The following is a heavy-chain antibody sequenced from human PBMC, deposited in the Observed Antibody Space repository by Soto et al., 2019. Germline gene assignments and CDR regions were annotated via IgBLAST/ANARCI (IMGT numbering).Heavy chain of an antibody. CDR1: GGTFSSYT. D-gene: IGHD2-21*02. Sequence: QVRLVQSGAEVKKSGSSVKVSCMASGGTFSSYTVNWLRQAPGRGLEWMGRVIPVLTTTDYAQKFRGRVTITADKSANAVYMELTSLSSEDTAIYYCARRRYCGYDCYHKHYYGMDVWGQGTTVTVAS. CDR3: ARRRYCGYDCYHKHYYGMDV. V-gene: IGHV1-69*08. CDR2: VIPVLTTT. J-gene: IGHJ6*02.